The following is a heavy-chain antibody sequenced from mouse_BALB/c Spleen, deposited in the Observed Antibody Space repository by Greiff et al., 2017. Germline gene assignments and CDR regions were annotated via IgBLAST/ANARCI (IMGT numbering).Heavy chain of an antibody. CDR3: ARAYYDYDVKDY. CDR1: GFSLTGYG. V-gene: IGHV2-6-7*01. CDR2: IWGDGST. Sequence: VKVVESGPGLVAPSQSLSITCTVSGFSLTGYGVNWVRQPPGKGLEWLGMIWGDGSTDYNSALKSRLSISKDNSKSQVFLKMNSLQTDDTAMYYCARAYYDYDVKDYWGQGTTLTVSS. J-gene: IGHJ2*01. D-gene: IGHD2-4*01.